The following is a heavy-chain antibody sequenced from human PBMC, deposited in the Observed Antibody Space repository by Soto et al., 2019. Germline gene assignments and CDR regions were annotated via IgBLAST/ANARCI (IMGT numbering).Heavy chain of an antibody. D-gene: IGHD3-22*01. CDR3: ARRSDSSGFDV. V-gene: IGHV5-51*01. Sequence: PGEPLKVYGCRSGWSFTSYWIGWVRQMPGKGLEWMGIIYPGDSDTRYSPSFQGQVTISADKSISTAYLQWSSLKASDTAMYYCARRSDSSGFDVWGQGTTVTVSS. CDR2: IYPGDSDT. J-gene: IGHJ6*02. CDR1: GWSFTSYW.